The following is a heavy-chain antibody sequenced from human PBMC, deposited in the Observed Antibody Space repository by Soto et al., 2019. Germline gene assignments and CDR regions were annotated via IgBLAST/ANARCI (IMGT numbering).Heavy chain of an antibody. V-gene: IGHV5-51*01. CDR1: GYSFTSYW. J-gene: IGHJ3*01. CDR2: IYPGDSDT. D-gene: IGHD2-15*01. Sequence: PGESLKISCKGSGYSFTSYWIGWVRQMPGKGLEWMGIIYPGDSDTRYSSSFQGQVTISADKSISTAYLQWSSLKASDTAMYYCARADYCSGGSCYLRHWGQGTMVTVSS. CDR3: ARADYCSGGSCYLRH.